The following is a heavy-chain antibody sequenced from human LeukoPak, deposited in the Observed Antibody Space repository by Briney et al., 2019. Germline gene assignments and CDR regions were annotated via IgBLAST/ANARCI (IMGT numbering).Heavy chain of an antibody. J-gene: IGHJ4*02. CDR3: AREDHSNYNY. Sequence: PGGSLRLSCAASGFTFSSYGVHWVRQAPGKGLEWVAFIRYDGSNKYYADSVKGRFTISRDNSKNTLYLQMNSLRAEDTAVYYCAREDHSNYNYWGQGTLVTVSS. V-gene: IGHV3-30*02. CDR1: GFTFSSYG. D-gene: IGHD4-11*01. CDR2: IRYDGSNK.